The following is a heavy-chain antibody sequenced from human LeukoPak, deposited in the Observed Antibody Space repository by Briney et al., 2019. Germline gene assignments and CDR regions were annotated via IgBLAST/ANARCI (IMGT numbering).Heavy chain of an antibody. D-gene: IGHD3-22*01. CDR1: GGSFSGYY. V-gene: IGHV4-34*01. CDR2: INHSGST. J-gene: IGHJ4*02. Sequence: PSETLSLTCAVYGGSFSGYYWSWIRQPPGKGLEWNGEINHSGSTNYNPSLKSRVTISVDTSKNQFSLKLSSVTAADTAVYYCARVGYYDSSGYRDYWGQGTLVTVSS. CDR3: ARVGYYDSSGYRDY.